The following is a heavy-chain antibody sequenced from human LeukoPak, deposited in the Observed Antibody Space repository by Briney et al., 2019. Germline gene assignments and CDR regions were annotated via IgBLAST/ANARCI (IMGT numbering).Heavy chain of an antibody. D-gene: IGHD2-15*01. V-gene: IGHV3-33*01. J-gene: IGHJ4*02. CDR3: ARVVCSGGSCHFDY. Sequence: GGSLILSCAASGFTFSSYGMHWVRQAPGKGLEGVAVIWYDGSNKYYADSVKGRFTISRDNSKNTLYLQMNSLRAEDTAVYYCARVVCSGGSCHFDYWGQGTLVTVSS. CDR2: IWYDGSNK. CDR1: GFTFSSYG.